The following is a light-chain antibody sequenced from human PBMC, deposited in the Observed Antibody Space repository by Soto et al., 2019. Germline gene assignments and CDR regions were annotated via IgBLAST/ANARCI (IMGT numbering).Light chain of an antibody. Sequence: QSVLTQPPSASGTPGQRVSISCTGSAANIGSNDVYWYQQFPGAAPKLLIYKTTQRPLGLPDRFSGSKSGTSASLAIGGLRSKYDEADYYCAAWEDSLSGLVFGGGTKLTVL. CDR1: AANIGSND. CDR2: KTT. CDR3: AAWEDSLSGLV. V-gene: IGLV1-47*01. J-gene: IGLJ2*01.